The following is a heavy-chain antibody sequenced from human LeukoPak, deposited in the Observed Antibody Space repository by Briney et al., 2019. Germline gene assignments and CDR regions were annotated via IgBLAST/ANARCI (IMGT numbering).Heavy chain of an antibody. Sequence: SVKVSCKASGGTFSSYAISWVRQASGQGLEWMGRIIPILGIANYAQKFQGRVTITADKSTSTAYMELSSLRSEDTAVYYCAREGAYDILTGYSYYYYYGMDVWGQGTTVTVSS. D-gene: IGHD3-9*01. V-gene: IGHV1-69*04. J-gene: IGHJ6*02. CDR2: IIPILGIA. CDR3: AREGAYDILTGYSYYYYYGMDV. CDR1: GGTFSSYA.